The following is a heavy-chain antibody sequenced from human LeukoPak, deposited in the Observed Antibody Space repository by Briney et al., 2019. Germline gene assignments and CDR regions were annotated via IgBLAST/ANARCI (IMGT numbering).Heavy chain of an antibody. CDR2: IYYSGRT. Sequence: SXXLSLTCSVSGDSISRSDSYWDWIRQPPGKGLQWIGSIYYSGRTYYSPSLKSRITMSVDTTNNPFSLNLRSVTAADTAVYYCARRRYYDGSGYLEWGQGTLLSVSS. CDR1: GDSISRSDSY. D-gene: IGHD3-22*01. V-gene: IGHV4-39*01. J-gene: IGHJ1*01. CDR3: ARRRYYDGSGYLE.